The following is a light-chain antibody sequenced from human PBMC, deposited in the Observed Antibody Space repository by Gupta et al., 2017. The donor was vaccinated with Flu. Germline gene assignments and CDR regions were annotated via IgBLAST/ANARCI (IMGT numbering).Light chain of an antibody. CDR3: QQSHRTPLT. CDR1: LSITKY. J-gene: IGKJ4*01. Sequence: DIQMTQSPSSLSASVGDSVSITCRASLSITKYLSWYQYQPGKAPKLLIYAASSLQTGVPPRFAGSGFGVDFVLNITNLQPEDVATYYCQQSHRTPLTFGGGT. V-gene: IGKV1-39*01. CDR2: AAS.